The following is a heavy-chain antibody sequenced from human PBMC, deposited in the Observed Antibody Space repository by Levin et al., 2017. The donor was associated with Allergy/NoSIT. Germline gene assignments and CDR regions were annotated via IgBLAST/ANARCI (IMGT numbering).Heavy chain of an antibody. CDR2: IYPDDSNT. D-gene: IGHD4-17*01. CDR1: GYTFANYW. Sequence: RGESLKISCKGFGYTFANYWIGWVRQMPGKGLEWMGIIYPDDSNTRYSPSFQGQVTISADKSISTAYLQWSSLKASDTAMYYCARLAYRGYGDYTISKFDYWGQGTLVTVFS. CDR3: ARLAYRGYGDYTISKFDY. V-gene: IGHV5-51*01. J-gene: IGHJ4*02.